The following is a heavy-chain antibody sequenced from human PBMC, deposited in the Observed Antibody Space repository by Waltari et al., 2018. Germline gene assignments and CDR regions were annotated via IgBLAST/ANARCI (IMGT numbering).Heavy chain of an antibody. Sequence: EVQLVESGGGLVQPGRSLRLSCTASGFTFGDYAMSGVRQAPGKGLEWVGFIRSKAYGGTTEYAASVKGRFTISRDDSKSIAYLQMNSLKTEDTAVYYCTRGLGWDDAFDIWGQGTMVTVSS. CDR1: GFTFGDYA. D-gene: IGHD1-26*01. CDR2: IRSKAYGGTT. J-gene: IGHJ3*02. V-gene: IGHV3-49*04. CDR3: TRGLGWDDAFDI.